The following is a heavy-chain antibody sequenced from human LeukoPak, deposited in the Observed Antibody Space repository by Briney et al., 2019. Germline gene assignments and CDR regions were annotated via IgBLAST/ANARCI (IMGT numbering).Heavy chain of an antibody. CDR1: GFTFSDYY. CDR2: ISRGGNSI. CDR3: ARDQYLDY. Sequence: GGSLRLSCAASGFTFSDYYMNWLRQAPGKGLEWVSSISRGGNSIYDADSVKGRFTISRDNAKNSLYLQMNSLRAEDTAVYHCARDQYLDYWGQGTLVTVSS. V-gene: IGHV3-11*01. J-gene: IGHJ4*02.